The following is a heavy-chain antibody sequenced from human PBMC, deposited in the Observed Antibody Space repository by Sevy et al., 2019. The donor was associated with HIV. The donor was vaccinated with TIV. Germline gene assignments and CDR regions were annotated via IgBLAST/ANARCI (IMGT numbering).Heavy chain of an antibody. V-gene: IGHV1-69*13. J-gene: IGHJ6*02. Sequence: ASVKVSCKASGGTFSSYAISWVRQAPGQGLEWMGGIIPIFGTANYAQKFQGRVTITVDESTSTAYMELSSLRSEDTAVYYCARSRGPASPLPFCSGGSCYSRAYYYYYGMDVWGQGTTVTVSS. CDR2: IIPIFGTA. CDR3: ARSRGPASPLPFCSGGSCYSRAYYYYYGMDV. CDR1: GGTFSSYA. D-gene: IGHD2-15*01.